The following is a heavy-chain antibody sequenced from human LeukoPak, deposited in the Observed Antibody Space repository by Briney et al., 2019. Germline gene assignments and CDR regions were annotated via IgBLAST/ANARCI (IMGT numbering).Heavy chain of an antibody. Sequence: SETLSLTCTVSGGSISSYYWSWIRQPAGKGLGLIGRIYTSGSTNYHPSLQSSVTMSADTSKNHFSLKLSSVTAADTAVYYCARVSAAAVIDIWGQGTMVTVSS. CDR1: GGSISSYY. D-gene: IGHD6-13*01. CDR2: IYTSGST. CDR3: ARVSAAAVIDI. J-gene: IGHJ3*02. V-gene: IGHV4-4*07.